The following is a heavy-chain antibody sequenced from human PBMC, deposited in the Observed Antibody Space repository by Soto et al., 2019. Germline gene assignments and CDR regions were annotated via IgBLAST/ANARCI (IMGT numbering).Heavy chain of an antibody. CDR1: GFTFSSYS. V-gene: IGHV3-23*01. D-gene: IGHD2-2*01. J-gene: IGHJ4*02. CDR3: AKRPSLIVVVPAAMRYFDY. Sequence: PEASLXLSWAASGFTFSSYSMSWVRQAPGKGREWVSAISASGGSTYYADSVKGRFTISRDNSKNTLHLQMNSLKAEDTAVYYCAKRPSLIVVVPAAMRYFDYWGQATLVTVCS. CDR2: ISASGGST.